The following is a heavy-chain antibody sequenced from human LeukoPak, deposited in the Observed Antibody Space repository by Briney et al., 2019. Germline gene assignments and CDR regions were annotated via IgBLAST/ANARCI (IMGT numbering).Heavy chain of an antibody. D-gene: IGHD2-2*01. CDR1: GGSISSYY. Sequence: PSETLSLTCTVSGGSISSYYWSWIRQPPGKGLEWIGYIYYSGSTNYNPSLKSRVTISVDTSKNQFSLKLSSVTAADTAVYYCARKGGDIVVVPAASNWFDPWGQGTLVTVSS. J-gene: IGHJ5*02. CDR2: IYYSGST. V-gene: IGHV4-59*01. CDR3: ARKGGDIVVVPAASNWFDP.